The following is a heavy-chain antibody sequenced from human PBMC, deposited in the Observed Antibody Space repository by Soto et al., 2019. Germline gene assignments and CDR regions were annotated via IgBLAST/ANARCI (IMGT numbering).Heavy chain of an antibody. CDR2: IYWNDDK. CDR1: GFSLSTSGVG. D-gene: IGHD1-26*01. J-gene: IGHJ4*02. Sequence: SGPTLVNPTQTLTLTCTFSGFSLSTSGVGVGWIRQPPGKALEWLALIYWNDDKRYSPSLKSRLTITKDTSKNQVVLTMTNMDPVDTATYYCAHIGSGSYYGVPGFSYFDYWGQGTLVTVSS. V-gene: IGHV2-5*01. CDR3: AHIGSGSYYGVPGFSYFDY.